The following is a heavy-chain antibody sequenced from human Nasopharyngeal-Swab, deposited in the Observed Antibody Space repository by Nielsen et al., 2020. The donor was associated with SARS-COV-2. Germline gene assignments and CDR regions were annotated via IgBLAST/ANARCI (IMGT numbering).Heavy chain of an antibody. V-gene: IGHV3-33*01. J-gene: IGHJ6*02. Sequence: GEYLKISCAASGFTFSSYGMPWVRPAPGKGLEWVAVIWNDGSNKYSADSVKGRFTISRDNSKNTMYLQMNSLSAEDTAVYYCAREGYSRRRRNQRYYYYYGMDVWGQGTTVTVSS. CDR1: GFTFSSYG. CDR2: IWNDGSNK. CDR3: AREGYSRRRRNQRYYYYYGMDV. D-gene: IGHD1-26*01.